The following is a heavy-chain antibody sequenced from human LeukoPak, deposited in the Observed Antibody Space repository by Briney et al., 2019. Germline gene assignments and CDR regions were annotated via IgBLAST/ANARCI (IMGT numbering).Heavy chain of an antibody. Sequence: GGSLRLSCAPSGFTFSSYGMHWVRQAPAKGLEWVAFIRYDGSNEYYADSVKGRFTISRDNSKNTLYLEMNSLRAEDSAVYYCARDLTYSGWYYFDYWGQGTLVTVSS. CDR2: IRYDGSNE. V-gene: IGHV3-30*02. J-gene: IGHJ4*02. CDR1: GFTFSSYG. D-gene: IGHD6-19*01. CDR3: ARDLTYSGWYYFDY.